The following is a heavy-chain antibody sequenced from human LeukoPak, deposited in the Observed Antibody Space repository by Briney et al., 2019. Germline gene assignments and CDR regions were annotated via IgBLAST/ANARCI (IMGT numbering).Heavy chain of an antibody. Sequence: SETLSLTCAVSGYSISSAYYWGWIRQPPGKGLEWIGSIYYSGSTYYNPSLKSRVTISVDTSKNQFSLKLSSVTAADTAVYYRARHVKTARLDAFDIWGQGTMVTVSS. V-gene: IGHV4-38-2*01. CDR1: GYSISSAYY. D-gene: IGHD6-6*01. CDR2: IYYSGST. J-gene: IGHJ3*02. CDR3: ARHVKTARLDAFDI.